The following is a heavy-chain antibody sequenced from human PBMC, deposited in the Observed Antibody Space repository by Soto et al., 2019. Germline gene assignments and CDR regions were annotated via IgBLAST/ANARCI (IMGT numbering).Heavy chain of an antibody. CDR2: ISYDGSTK. D-gene: IGHD6-13*01. CDR3: SKDRAAAGFDP. Sequence: GGSLRLSCAASGFTFSIYGMHWVRQAPGKGLEWVALISYDGSTKFYADSVKGRFTISRDNSKSTLNLEMNSLSAEDTAVYFCSKDRAAAGFDPWGQGTLVTVSS. J-gene: IGHJ5*02. CDR1: GFTFSIYG. V-gene: IGHV3-30*18.